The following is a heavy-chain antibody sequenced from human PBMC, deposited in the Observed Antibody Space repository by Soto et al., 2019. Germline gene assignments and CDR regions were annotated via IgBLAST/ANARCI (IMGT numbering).Heavy chain of an antibody. J-gene: IGHJ6*02. D-gene: IGHD6-13*01. V-gene: IGHV3-9*01. CDR3: ARDLRNGSSWTDYGMDV. Sequence: GGSLRLSCAASGFTFDDYAMHWVRQAPGKGLEWVSGISWNSGSIGYADSVKGRFTINPDTSKNQFSLQPNSVTPEDTAVYYCARDLRNGSSWTDYGMDVWGQGTTVTVSS. CDR1: GFTFDDYA. CDR2: ISWNSGSI.